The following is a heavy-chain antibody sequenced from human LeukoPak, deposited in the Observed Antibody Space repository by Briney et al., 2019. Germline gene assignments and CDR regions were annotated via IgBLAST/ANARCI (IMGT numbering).Heavy chain of an antibody. V-gene: IGHV3-23*01. CDR2: ISGSGGST. Sequence: GGSLRLSCAASGFTFSSYAMSWVRQAPGKGLEWVSAISGSGGSTYYADSVKGRLTISRDNSKNTLYLQMNSLRAEDTAVYYCARVFCDDDDSSGYVDYWGQGTLVTVSS. D-gene: IGHD3-22*01. CDR1: GFTFSSYA. J-gene: IGHJ4*02. CDR3: ARVFCDDDDSSGYVDY.